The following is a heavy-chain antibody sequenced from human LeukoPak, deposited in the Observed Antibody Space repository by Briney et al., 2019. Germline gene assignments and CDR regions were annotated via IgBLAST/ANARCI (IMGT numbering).Heavy chain of an antibody. CDR2: ISISGGST. Sequence: GGSLRLSCAASGVTFTNYAMTWVRQAPGKGLEWVSGISISGGSTDYADSVKGRFTISSDNSKNTLYLQMNSLRAEDTAVYYCAKVPAGNKVEYWGQGTLVTVSS. J-gene: IGHJ4*02. CDR1: GVTFTNYA. D-gene: IGHD6-19*01. V-gene: IGHV3-23*01. CDR3: AKVPAGNKVEY.